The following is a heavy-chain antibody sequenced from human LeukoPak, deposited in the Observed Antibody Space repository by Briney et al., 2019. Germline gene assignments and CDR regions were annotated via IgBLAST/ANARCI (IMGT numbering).Heavy chain of an antibody. CDR3: ARLKSTYYYDSSGYYPDY. CDR2: ISAYNGNT. V-gene: IGHV1-18*01. Sequence: ASVKVSCKASGYTFTSYGISWVRQAPGQGLEWMGWISAYNGNTNYAQKLRGRVTMTTDTSTSTAYMELRSLRSDDTAVYYCARLKSTYYYDSSGYYPDYWGQGTLVTVSS. J-gene: IGHJ4*02. D-gene: IGHD3-22*01. CDR1: GYTFTSYG.